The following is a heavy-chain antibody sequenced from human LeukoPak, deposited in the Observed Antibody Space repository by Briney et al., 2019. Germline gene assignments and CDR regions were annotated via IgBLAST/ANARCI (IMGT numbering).Heavy chain of an antibody. CDR3: ARTDYSTEEGGDN. V-gene: IGHV4-34*01. CDR2: VNHSGST. CDR1: GGSFSGYY. Sequence: SETLSLTCAVYGGSFSGYYWSWIRQPPAKGLEWIGEVNHSGSTNYNPSLKSRVTISVDTSKNQFSLKLRSVTAADTAVYYCARTDYSTEEGGDNWGQGTLVTVSS. J-gene: IGHJ4*02. D-gene: IGHD4-11*01.